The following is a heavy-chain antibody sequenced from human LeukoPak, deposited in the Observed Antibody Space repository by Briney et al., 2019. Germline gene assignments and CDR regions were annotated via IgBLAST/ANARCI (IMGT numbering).Heavy chain of an antibody. CDR1: GYTFTGYD. V-gene: IGHV1-2*02. J-gene: IGHJ5*02. D-gene: IGHD1-7*01. CDR3: ARETGTSSGWFDP. Sequence: GASVKVSCKASGYTFTGYDMHWGRQAPGQGLEWMGWINPNSGGTNYAQKCQGRVTMTRDTSISTAYLELSRLRSDDTAVYYCARETGTSSGWFDPWGQGTLVTVYS. CDR2: INPNSGGT.